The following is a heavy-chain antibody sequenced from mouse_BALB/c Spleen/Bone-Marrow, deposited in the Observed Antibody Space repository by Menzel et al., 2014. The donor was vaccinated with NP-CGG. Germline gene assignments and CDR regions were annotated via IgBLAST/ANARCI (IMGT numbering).Heavy chain of an antibody. CDR1: GYAFTDRW. CDR3: ARGEDDFSLDY. Sequence: QVQLQQSGTELVMPGASVKMSCKASGYAFTDRWIHWVKQRPGQGLEWIGAIDTSDSYTNYNQKFKGKATLTVDESSSTAYIHLSSLTSEDSAVYYCARGEDDFSLDYWGQRTSVTVSS. J-gene: IGHJ4*01. D-gene: IGHD2-4*01. CDR2: IDTSDSYT. V-gene: IGHV1-69*01.